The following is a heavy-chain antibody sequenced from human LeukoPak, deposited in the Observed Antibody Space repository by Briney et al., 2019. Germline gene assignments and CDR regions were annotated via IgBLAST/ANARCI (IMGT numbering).Heavy chain of an antibody. V-gene: IGHV3-9*01. CDR1: GFTFSTYD. Sequence: GGSLRLSCAASGFTFSTYDFHWVRQTPGKGLEWVAGIPWNNDIITYADSVRGRFTVSRDNAKNSVYLQMDSLKPEDTALYHCVRGDWLDFWGQGTLVTVSS. CDR3: VRGDWLDF. D-gene: IGHD5-24*01. J-gene: IGHJ5*01. CDR2: IPWNNDII.